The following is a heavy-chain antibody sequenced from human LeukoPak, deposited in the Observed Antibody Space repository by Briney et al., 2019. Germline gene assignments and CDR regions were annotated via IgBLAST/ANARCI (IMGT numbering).Heavy chain of an antibody. J-gene: IGHJ5*02. CDR1: GGSFSGYY. CDR2: IYYSGST. CDR3: ARESGGWFDP. V-gene: IGHV4-59*01. D-gene: IGHD1-26*01. Sequence: SETLSLTCAVYGGSFSGYYWSWIRQPPGKGLEWIGYIYYSGSTNYNPSLKSRVTMSVDTSNNQFSLKLSSVTAADTAVYYCARESGGWFDPWGQGTLVTVSS.